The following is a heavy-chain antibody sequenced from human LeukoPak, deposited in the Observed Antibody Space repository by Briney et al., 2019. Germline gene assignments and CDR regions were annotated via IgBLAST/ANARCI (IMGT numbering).Heavy chain of an antibody. J-gene: IGHJ6*03. CDR1: GFTFSSYS. CDR2: ISSSSSTI. CDR3: ARGVDEGPSHYYYMDV. D-gene: IGHD5-12*01. Sequence: GGSLRLSCAASGFTFSSYSMNWVRQAPGKGLEWVSYISSSSSTIYYADSVKGRFTISRDNAKNSLYLQMNSLRAEDTAVYYCARGVDEGPSHYYYMDVWGKGTTVTVSS. V-gene: IGHV3-48*01.